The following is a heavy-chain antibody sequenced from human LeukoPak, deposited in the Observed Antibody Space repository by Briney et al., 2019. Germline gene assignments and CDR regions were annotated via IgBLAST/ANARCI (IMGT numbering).Heavy chain of an antibody. V-gene: IGHV3-30-3*01. CDR2: ISDDGSTE. Sequence: GGSLRLSCAVSGFTFSSYAMHWVRQAPGKGLEWVAVISDDGSTEYYADSVRGRFTISRDNSKNTLYLQMNGLRAEDTAVYYCARDLNPRRVYYYYGMDVWGQGTSVTVSS. J-gene: IGHJ6*02. D-gene: IGHD1-14*01. CDR3: ARDLNPRRVYYYYGMDV. CDR1: GFTFSSYA.